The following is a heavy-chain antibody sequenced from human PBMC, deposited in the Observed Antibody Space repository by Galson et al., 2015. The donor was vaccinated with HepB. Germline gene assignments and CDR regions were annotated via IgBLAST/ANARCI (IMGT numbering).Heavy chain of an antibody. J-gene: IGHJ6*03. CDR2: ISSSSSYI. Sequence: SLRLSCAASGFTFSSYSMNWVRQAPGKGLEWVSSISSSSSYIYYADSVKGRFTISRDNAKNSLYLQMNSLRAEDTAVYYCARRHYYYYYMDVWGKGTTVTVSS. CDR3: ARRHYYYYYMDV. V-gene: IGHV3-21*01. CDR1: GFTFSSYS.